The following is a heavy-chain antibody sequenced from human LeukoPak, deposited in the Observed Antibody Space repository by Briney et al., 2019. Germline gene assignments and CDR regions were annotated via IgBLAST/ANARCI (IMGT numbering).Heavy chain of an antibody. CDR2: ISGSGDST. J-gene: IGHJ4*02. CDR1: GFTFSSYT. D-gene: IGHD6-13*01. Sequence: GGSLRLSCAASGFTFSSYTMHWIRQAPGKGLEWVSAISGSGDSTYYGDSVKGRFTISRDNSKNTLYLQMNSLRAEDTAVYYCAKTRPLDSSSWSHGDYWGQGTLVTVSS. CDR3: AKTRPLDSSSWSHGDY. V-gene: IGHV3-23*01.